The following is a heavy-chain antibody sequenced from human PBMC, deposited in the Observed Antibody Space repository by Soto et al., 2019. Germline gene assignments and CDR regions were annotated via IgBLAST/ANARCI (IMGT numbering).Heavy chain of an antibody. Sequence: QVQLVQSGAEVKKPGASVKVSCKASGCTFSSYAISWVRQAPGQGLEWMGGIIPIFGTANYAHKFKGRDTITADVSTNIAYMELSSLRSEDTAVYYCARDSSDSSGYYYDYWGQGTLVTVSS. V-gene: IGHV1-69*01. CDR3: ARDSSDSSGYYYDY. CDR1: GCTFSSYA. J-gene: IGHJ4*02. CDR2: IIPIFGTA. D-gene: IGHD3-22*01.